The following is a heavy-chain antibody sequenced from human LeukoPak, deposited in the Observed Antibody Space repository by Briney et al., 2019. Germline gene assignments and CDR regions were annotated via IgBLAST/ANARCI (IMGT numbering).Heavy chain of an antibody. CDR2: INQDESKK. CDR1: GFTFSNDW. D-gene: IGHD2-2*01. J-gene: IGHJ4*02. V-gene: IGHV3-7*01. CDR3: ARDHAYRADY. Sequence: GGSLRLSCAASGFTFSNDWMCWVRQAPGKGLEWVANINQDESKKYYADSVKGRFTISRDNAKNSLYLQMSSLTAEDKAIYYCARDHAYRADYWYQGTLVTVTS.